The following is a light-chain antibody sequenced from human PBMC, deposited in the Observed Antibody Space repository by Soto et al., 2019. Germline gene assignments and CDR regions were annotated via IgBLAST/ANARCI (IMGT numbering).Light chain of an antibody. Sequence: DVVMTQSPLSLPVTLGQPASISCRSSQSLVHSDGNTYLSWFQQRPGQSPRRLIYKVSNRDSGVPDRFRGSGSGTDFTLKISRVEAEDVGVYYCMQGTHWPPWTFGQGTKVEIK. V-gene: IGKV2-30*02. J-gene: IGKJ1*01. CDR1: QSLVHSDGNTY. CDR2: KVS. CDR3: MQGTHWPPWT.